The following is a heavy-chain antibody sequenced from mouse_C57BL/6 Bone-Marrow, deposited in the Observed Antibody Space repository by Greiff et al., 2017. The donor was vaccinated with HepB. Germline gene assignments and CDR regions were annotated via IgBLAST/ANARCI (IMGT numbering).Heavy chain of an antibody. Sequence: EVKVVESGGGLVQPGGSLKLSCAASGFTFSDYGMAWVRQAPRKGPEWVAFISNLAYSIYYADTVTGRCTISSENAKNTRYLEMSSLRSEDTAIYYCARRGYGNFYYAMDYWGQGTSVTVSS. CDR3: ARRGYGNFYYAMDY. J-gene: IGHJ4*01. CDR1: GFTFSDYG. CDR2: ISNLAYSI. D-gene: IGHD2-1*01. V-gene: IGHV5-15*01.